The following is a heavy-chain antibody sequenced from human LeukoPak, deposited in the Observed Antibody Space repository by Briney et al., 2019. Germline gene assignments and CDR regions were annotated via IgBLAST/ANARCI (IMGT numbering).Heavy chain of an antibody. CDR3: AKSIDS. CDR1: GSTFSTSW. CDR2: ISPDGSAT. Sequence: QPGGSLRLSCETSGSTFSTSWMAWVRQAPGKGLEWVANISPDGSATFYVDSVRGRFTISRDNAKSSLHLQMYGLRADDTAVYYCAKSIDSWGQGTLVTVSS. J-gene: IGHJ4*02. V-gene: IGHV3-7*01.